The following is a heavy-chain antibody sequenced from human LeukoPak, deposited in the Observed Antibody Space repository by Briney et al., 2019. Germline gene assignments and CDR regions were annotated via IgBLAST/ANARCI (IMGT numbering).Heavy chain of an antibody. CDR1: GGSISSGSYY. J-gene: IGHJ4*02. CDR2: IYTSGST. V-gene: IGHV4-61*02. D-gene: IGHD6-6*01. CDR3: ARYSSSSGPYKYFDY. Sequence: SETLSLTCTVSGGSISSGSYYWSWIRQPAGKGLEWIGRIYTSGSTNYNPSLKSRVTISVDTSKNQFSLKLSSVTAADTAVYYCARYSSSSGPYKYFDYWGQGTLVTVSS.